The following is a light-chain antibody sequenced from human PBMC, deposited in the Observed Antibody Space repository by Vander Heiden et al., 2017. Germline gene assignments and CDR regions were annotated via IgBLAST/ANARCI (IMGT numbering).Light chain of an antibody. CDR1: TPSFGSNL. V-gene: IGLV1-47*01. Sequence: SLPTQPPSASGTLGQRVTISCSGATPSFGSNLVYWYQHLPGTAPNLLIYKNNQRPSGVPDGFSGSKSGTSASLAIIGLRSDDEADYYCVAWEDSLSGLLFGGGTKLTVL. J-gene: IGLJ2*01. CDR2: KNN. CDR3: VAWEDSLSGLL.